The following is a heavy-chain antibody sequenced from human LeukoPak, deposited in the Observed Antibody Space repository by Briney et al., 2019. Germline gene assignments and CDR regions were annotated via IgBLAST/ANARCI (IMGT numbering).Heavy chain of an antibody. J-gene: IGHJ4*02. D-gene: IGHD3-10*01. Sequence: PSEILSLTCAVYGGSFSGYYWSWIRQPPGKGLEWIGEINHSGSTNYNPSLKSRVTISVDASKNQFSLKLSSVTAADTAVYYCADAYGSGSYDYWGQGTLVTVSS. CDR3: ADAYGSGSYDY. CDR1: GGSFSGYY. V-gene: IGHV4-34*01. CDR2: INHSGST.